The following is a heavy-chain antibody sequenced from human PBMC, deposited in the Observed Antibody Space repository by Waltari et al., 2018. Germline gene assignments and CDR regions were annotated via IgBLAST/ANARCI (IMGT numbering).Heavy chain of an antibody. CDR1: GGSISSSSYY. CDR2: IYYSGST. Sequence: QLQLQESGPGLVKPSETLSLTCTVSGGSISSSSYYWGWIRQPPGKGLEWIGSIYYSGSTYYNPSLKSRVTIAVDTSKNQFSLKLSSVTAADTAVYYCARLGGSGTPDYWGQGTLVTVSS. D-gene: IGHD3-10*01. CDR3: ARLGGSGTPDY. V-gene: IGHV4-39*07. J-gene: IGHJ4*02.